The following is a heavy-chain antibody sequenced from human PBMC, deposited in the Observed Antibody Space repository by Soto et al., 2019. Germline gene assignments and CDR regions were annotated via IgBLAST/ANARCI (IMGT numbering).Heavy chain of an antibody. D-gene: IGHD3-10*01. CDR2: ISGSGGST. V-gene: IGHV3-23*01. Sequence: PGGSLRLSCAASGFTFSSYAMTWVRQAPGKGLEWVSVISGSGGSTHYADSVKGRSTIARDNSRNTLYLQVNSLRAEDTAVYYCARANKRGGRWFDPWGQGTLVTVSS. J-gene: IGHJ5*02. CDR1: GFTFSSYA. CDR3: ARANKRGGRWFDP.